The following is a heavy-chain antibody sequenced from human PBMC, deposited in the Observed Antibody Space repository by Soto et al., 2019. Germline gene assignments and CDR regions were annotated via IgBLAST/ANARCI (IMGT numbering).Heavy chain of an antibody. V-gene: IGHV3-33*01. Sequence: QVHLVESGGDVVQPGMSLRLSCTASGFRFSDYGFHWVRQAPGKGLEWVAVLWYDGSYRYYADSVKGRFTVSRDNSKNTLYLQMDSLRAEDTAVYFCARDPSSQGYYFDYWGQGTLLTVSS. J-gene: IGHJ4*02. CDR3: ARDPSSQGYYFDY. CDR2: LWYDGSYR. CDR1: GFRFSDYG. D-gene: IGHD2-15*01.